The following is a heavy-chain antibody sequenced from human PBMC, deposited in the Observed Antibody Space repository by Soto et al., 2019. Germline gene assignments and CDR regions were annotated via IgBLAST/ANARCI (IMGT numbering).Heavy chain of an antibody. CDR3: GRDTPSITIFGVVVDY. CDR1: GGTFSSYA. J-gene: IGHJ4*02. V-gene: IGHV1-18*01. CDR2: ISANNGTT. Sequence: ASVKVSCKASGGTFSSYAISWVRQAPGQGLEWMGGISANNGTTNYAQKLQGRVTMTTDTSTSTAYMELRSLRSDDTAVYYCGRDTPSITIFGVVVDYWGQGTLVTVSS. D-gene: IGHD3-3*01.